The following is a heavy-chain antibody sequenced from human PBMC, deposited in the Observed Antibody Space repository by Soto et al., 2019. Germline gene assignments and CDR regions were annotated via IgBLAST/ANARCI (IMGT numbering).Heavy chain of an antibody. CDR2: INPNSGGT. J-gene: IGHJ6*02. D-gene: IGHD6-19*01. CDR3: ARGGIGQWLVSHYGMDV. V-gene: IGHV1-2*02. CDR1: GNTFTGYY. Sequence: ASLKVSCKASGNTFTGYYMHWGRQAPGQGLEWMGWINPNSGGTNYAQKFQGRVTMTRDTSISTAYMELRRLRSDDTAVYYCARGGIGQWLVSHYGMDVWGQGTTVTVYS.